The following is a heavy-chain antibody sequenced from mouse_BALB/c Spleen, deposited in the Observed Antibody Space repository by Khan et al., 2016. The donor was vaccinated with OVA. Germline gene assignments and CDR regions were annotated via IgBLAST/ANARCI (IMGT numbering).Heavy chain of an antibody. CDR1: GYTFTTYW. CDR3: TRDRIDY. Sequence: VQLQESGAELAKPGASVKMSCKASGYTFTTYWMHWVKQRPGQVLEWIGYINPTSGYTDYNEKFKDRATLSADKSSSTAYMQLSSLTSEDSAVYYCTRDRIDYWGQGTTLTVSP. CDR2: INPTSGYT. J-gene: IGHJ2*01. V-gene: IGHV1-7*01.